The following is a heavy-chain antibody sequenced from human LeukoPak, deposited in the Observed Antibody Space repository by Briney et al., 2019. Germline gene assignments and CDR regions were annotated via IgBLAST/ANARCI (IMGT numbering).Heavy chain of an antibody. CDR2: ISSSSSLI. Sequence: GGSLRLSCAASGFTFSYYSMNWVRQAPGRGLEWVSCISSSSSLIFYSDSVRGRFTISRDNAKNLLYLHMNSLRVEDTALYYCAKVDRGDYSSSPVPYYNDYMNVWGKGTTVTVSS. V-gene: IGHV3-21*01. CDR3: AKVDRGDYSSSPVPYYNDYMNV. J-gene: IGHJ6*03. D-gene: IGHD6-13*01. CDR1: GFTFSYYS.